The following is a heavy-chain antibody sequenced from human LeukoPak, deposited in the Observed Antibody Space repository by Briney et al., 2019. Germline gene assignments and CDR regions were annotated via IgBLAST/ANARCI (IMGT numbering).Heavy chain of an antibody. CDR2: ISYDGSNK. Sequence: QAGGSLRLSCAASGFTFSSYAMHWVRQAPGKGLEWVAVISYDGSNKYYADSVKGRFTISRDNSKNTLYLQMNSLRAEDTAVYYCATAPYYYDSSGYQDYWGQGTLVTVSS. J-gene: IGHJ4*02. CDR1: GFTFSSYA. D-gene: IGHD3-22*01. CDR3: ATAPYYYDSSGYQDY. V-gene: IGHV3-30-3*01.